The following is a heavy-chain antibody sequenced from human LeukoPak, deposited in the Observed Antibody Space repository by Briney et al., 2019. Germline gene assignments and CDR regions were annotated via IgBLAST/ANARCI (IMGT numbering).Heavy chain of an antibody. Sequence: PSETLSLTCTVSGGSISSYYWSWIRQPPGKGLEWIGYIYYSGSTNYNPSLKSRVTISVDTSKNQFSLKLSSVTAADTAVYYCAGTPKGGVITIFGVVIAPNYYGMDVWGQGTTVTVSS. CDR2: IYYSGST. CDR1: GGSISSYY. V-gene: IGHV4-59*01. J-gene: IGHJ6*02. CDR3: AGTPKGGVITIFGVVIAPNYYGMDV. D-gene: IGHD3-3*01.